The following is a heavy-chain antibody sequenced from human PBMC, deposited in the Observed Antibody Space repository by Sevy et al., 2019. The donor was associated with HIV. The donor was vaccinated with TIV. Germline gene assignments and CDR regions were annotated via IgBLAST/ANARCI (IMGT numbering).Heavy chain of an antibody. CDR2: ISTYSRET. J-gene: IGHJ4*02. D-gene: IGHD3-22*01. Sequence: ASVKVSCKASGYTFTKYPISWVRQAPGQGLEWMGWISTYSRETKYAQKVQGRATMTADTSTSTAYMELRSLRSDDTAVYYCARDADGSGHYYSDYFDYWGQGTLLTVSS. CDR3: ARDADGSGHYYSDYFDY. CDR1: GYTFTKYP. V-gene: IGHV1-18*01.